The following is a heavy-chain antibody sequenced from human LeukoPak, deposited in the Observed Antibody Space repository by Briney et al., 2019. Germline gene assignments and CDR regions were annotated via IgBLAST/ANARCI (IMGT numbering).Heavy chain of an antibody. D-gene: IGHD3-3*01. CDR2: IKQDGSEK. CDR1: GFTFSSYW. J-gene: IGHJ4*02. Sequence: GGSLRLSCAASGFTFSSYWMSWVRQAPGKGLEWVANIKQDGSEKYYVDSVKGRFTISRDNAKNSLYLQMNSLRAEDTAVYYCARDKAENYDFWTGYSRDFDYWGQGTLVTVSS. V-gene: IGHV3-7*01. CDR3: ARDKAENYDFWTGYSRDFDY.